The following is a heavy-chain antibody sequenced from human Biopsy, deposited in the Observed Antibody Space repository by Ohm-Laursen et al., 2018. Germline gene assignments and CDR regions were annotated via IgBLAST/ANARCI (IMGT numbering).Heavy chain of an antibody. V-gene: IGHV5-51*01. CDR3: ARSSAAGFYFYGMDI. CDR2: IYPGDSDS. J-gene: IGHJ6*02. Sequence: ESLRISCKGSGYSFGNFWIGWVRQLPGKGLEWMGSIYPGDSDSKYSQSFQGQVTISVDASVSIAYLQWSSLKASDTAMYYCARSSAAGFYFYGMDIWGQGTMVTASS. CDR1: GYSFGNFW. D-gene: IGHD2-15*01.